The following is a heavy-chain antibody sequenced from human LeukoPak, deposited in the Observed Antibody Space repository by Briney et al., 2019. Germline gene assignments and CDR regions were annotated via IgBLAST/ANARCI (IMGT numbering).Heavy chain of an antibody. CDR2: ISGSGGST. V-gene: IGHV3-23*01. CDR3: ARDSSIYYGMDV. J-gene: IGHJ6*02. CDR1: GFTFSSYS. Sequence: GGSLRLSCAASGFTFSSYSMNWVRQAPGKGLEWVSAISGSGGSTYYADSVKGRFTISRDNSKNTLYLQMNSLRAEDTAVYYCARDSSIYYGMDVWGQGTTVTVSS.